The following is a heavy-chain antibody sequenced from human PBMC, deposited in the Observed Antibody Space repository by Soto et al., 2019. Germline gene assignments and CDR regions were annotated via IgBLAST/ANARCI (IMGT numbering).Heavy chain of an antibody. CDR1: GGSISPYY. Sequence: QVQLQESGPGLVKPSETLSLTCSVSGGSISPYYWAWIRQSPGKGLEWIGYIYYSGTTSYNPSLKGRVTLSLETSKSQFSLRLASVTASDTAVYYCARLGAHYQSLDPWGQGTLVTVSS. CDR3: ARLGAHYQSLDP. V-gene: IGHV4-59*08. D-gene: IGHD2-2*01. J-gene: IGHJ5*02. CDR2: IYYSGTT.